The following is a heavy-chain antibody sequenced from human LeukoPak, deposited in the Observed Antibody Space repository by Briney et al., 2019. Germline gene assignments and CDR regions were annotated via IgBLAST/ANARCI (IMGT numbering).Heavy chain of an antibody. CDR1: GFTVSSNY. D-gene: IGHD3-10*01. CDR2: IYSGGST. V-gene: IGHV3-66*01. CDR3: ARAGYYYGSGSYPSGNYYGMDV. Sequence: PGGPLRLSCAASGFTVSSNYMNWVRQAPGKGLEWVSVIYSGGSTYYADSVKGRFTISRDNSKNTLYLQMNSLRAEDTAVYYCARAGYYYGSGSYPSGNYYGMDVWGQGTTVTVSS. J-gene: IGHJ6*02.